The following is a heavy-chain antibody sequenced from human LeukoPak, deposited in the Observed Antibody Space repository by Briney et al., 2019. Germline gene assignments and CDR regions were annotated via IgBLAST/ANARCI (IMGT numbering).Heavy chain of an antibody. CDR2: ISSSSSYI. V-gene: IGHV3-21*01. Sequence: GGSLRLSCAASGFTFSSYSMNWVRQAPGKGLEWVSSISSSSSYIYYADSVKGRFTISSDNAKNSLYLQMNSLRAEDTAVYYCARDSSFDFDYWGQGTLVTVSS. CDR3: ARDSSFDFDY. J-gene: IGHJ4*02. CDR1: GFTFSSYS. D-gene: IGHD6-6*01.